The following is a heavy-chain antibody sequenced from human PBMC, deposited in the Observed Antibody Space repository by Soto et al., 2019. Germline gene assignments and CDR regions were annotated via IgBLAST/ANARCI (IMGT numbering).Heavy chain of an antibody. J-gene: IGHJ5*02. CDR2: ISYDGSNK. CDR3: AKDRFSAAGTNWFDP. Sequence: QVQLVESGGGVVQPGRSLRLSCAASGFTFSSYGMHWVRQAPGKGLEWVAVISYDGSNKYYADSVKGRFTISRDNSKNTLYLQMNSLRAEDTAVYYCAKDRFSAAGTNWFDPWGQGTLVTVSS. D-gene: IGHD6-13*01. CDR1: GFTFSSYG. V-gene: IGHV3-30*18.